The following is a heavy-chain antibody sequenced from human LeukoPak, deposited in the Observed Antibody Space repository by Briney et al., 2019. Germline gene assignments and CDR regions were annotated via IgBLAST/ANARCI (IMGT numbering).Heavy chain of an antibody. CDR3: ARSSGYMSY. CDR1: HYSISGNYY. D-gene: IGHD3-22*01. J-gene: IGHJ4*02. V-gene: IGHV4-38-2*02. CDR2: IYHSRST. Sequence: SETLSLTCTVSHYSISGNYYWGWIRQPPGKGLEWIGSIYHSRSTYYNPSLKSRVTISVDTSKNQFSLKLTSVTAADTAVYYCARSSGYMSYWGQGTLVTVSS.